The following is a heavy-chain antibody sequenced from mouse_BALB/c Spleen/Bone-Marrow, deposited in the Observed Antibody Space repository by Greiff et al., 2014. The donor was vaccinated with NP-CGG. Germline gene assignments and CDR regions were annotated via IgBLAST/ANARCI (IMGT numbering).Heavy chain of an antibody. J-gene: IGHJ3*01. CDR1: GHTFTDYW. CDR3: ARSDYRFDPLPY. Sequence: VQRVESGAELVMPGASVKMSCKASGHTFTDYWMHWVKQRPGQGLEWIGAIDTSDSYTSYNQKFKGKATLTVDESSSTAYMQLSSLTSEGSAVYYCARSDYRFDPLPYWGQGTLVTVSA. V-gene: IGHV1-69*01. D-gene: IGHD2-14*01. CDR2: IDTSDSYT.